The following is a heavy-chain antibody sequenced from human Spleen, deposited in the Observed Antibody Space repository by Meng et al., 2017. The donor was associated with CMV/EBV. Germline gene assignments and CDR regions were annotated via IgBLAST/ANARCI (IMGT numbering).Heavy chain of an antibody. CDR3: ARDPRHNRYYYYYGMDV. Sequence: ASVKVSCKASGYTFTSYYMHWVRQAPGQGLEWMGIINPSGGSTSYAQKFQGRVTMTRDTSTSTVYMELSSLRSEDTAVYYCARDPRHNRYYYYYGMDVWGQGTTVTVSS. V-gene: IGHV1-46*01. D-gene: IGHD2/OR15-2a*01. J-gene: IGHJ6*02. CDR2: INPSGGST. CDR1: GYTFTSYY.